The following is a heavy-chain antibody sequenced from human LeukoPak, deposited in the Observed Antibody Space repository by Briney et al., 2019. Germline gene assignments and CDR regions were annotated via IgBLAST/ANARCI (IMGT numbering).Heavy chain of an antibody. V-gene: IGHV1-18*01. Sequence: ASVKVSCEVSGYTLTELSMHWVRQAPGQGLEWMGWISAYNGNTNFAQNLQGRVTLTRDTSTSTAYMELRSLRSDDTAVYYCARDQKDSSGWYSGDYWGQGTLVTVSS. CDR1: GYTLTELS. CDR3: ARDQKDSSGWYSGDY. J-gene: IGHJ4*02. D-gene: IGHD6-19*01. CDR2: ISAYNGNT.